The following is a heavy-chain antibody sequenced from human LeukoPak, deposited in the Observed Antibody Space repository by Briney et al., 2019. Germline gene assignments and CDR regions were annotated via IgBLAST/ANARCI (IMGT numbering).Heavy chain of an antibody. CDR1: GYGFTSYW. J-gene: IGHJ6*02. D-gene: IGHD1-26*01. CDR2: IYPGDSDT. Sequence: GESLQISFKGSGYGFTSYWIGWVRPVPGKGLEWMGIIYPGDSDTRYSPSFQGQVTISADKSISTAYLQWSSLKASDTAMYYCARRYSGSYYYGMDVWGQGTTVTVSS. V-gene: IGHV5-51*01. CDR3: ARRYSGSYYYGMDV.